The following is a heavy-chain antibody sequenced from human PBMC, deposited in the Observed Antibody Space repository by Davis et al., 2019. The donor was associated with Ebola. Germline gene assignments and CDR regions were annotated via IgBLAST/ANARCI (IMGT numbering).Heavy chain of an antibody. Sequence: SVPVSCKTSRYTLSGYAISWVRQAPGQGLEWIGRINVYNGHTNYAQNFQGRVTVSTDTSTSIAYMELRSLRSDDTALYYCARDATTVTTIWFDPWGQGTLVTVSS. J-gene: IGHJ5*02. D-gene: IGHD4-17*01. CDR3: ARDATTVTTIWFDP. CDR2: INVYNGHT. V-gene: IGHV1-18*01. CDR1: RYTLSGYA.